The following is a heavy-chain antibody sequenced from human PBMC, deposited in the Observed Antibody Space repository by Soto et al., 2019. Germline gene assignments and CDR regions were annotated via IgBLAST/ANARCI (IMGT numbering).Heavy chain of an antibody. CDR3: AKNLPRTGRFDY. Sequence: SETLSLTCSVSGDSIDNTVFFWNWIRQHPEKGLEWIGYISSSGKTYYNPSLKSRVTMSLDTSRNQFSLQVSSVTAAETAVYYCAKNLPRTGRFDYWGQGTVVTVSS. CDR1: GDSIDNTVFF. J-gene: IGHJ4*02. V-gene: IGHV4-31*03. CDR2: ISSSGKT.